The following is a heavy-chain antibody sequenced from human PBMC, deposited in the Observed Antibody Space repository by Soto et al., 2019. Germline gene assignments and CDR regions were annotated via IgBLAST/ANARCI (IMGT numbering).Heavy chain of an antibody. J-gene: IGHJ4*02. CDR3: ARHSSARITIFGVVPQWFFDY. CDR1: GGSISSYY. CDR2: IYTSGST. Sequence: WETLSLTCTVSGGSISSYYWSWIRQPAGKGLEWIGRIYTSGSTNYNPSLKSRVTMSVDTSKNQFSLKLSSVTAADTAVYYCARHSSARITIFGVVPQWFFDYWGQGTLVTVSS. D-gene: IGHD3-3*01. V-gene: IGHV4-4*07.